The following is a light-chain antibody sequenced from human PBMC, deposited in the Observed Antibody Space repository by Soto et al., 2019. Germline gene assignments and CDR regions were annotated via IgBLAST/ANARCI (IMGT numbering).Light chain of an antibody. CDR1: QKIHSW. CDR3: QQYHTYSYT. CDR2: DAS. V-gene: IGKV1-5*01. Sequence: DIQMTQSPSTLSASVGDRVTTTCRASQKIHSWLAWYQQKPGKAPKLLIYDASTLEGGVSSRFGGSGTGTEFTLTISSLQPDDFATYYCQQYHTYSYTFGQGTKLEIK. J-gene: IGKJ2*01.